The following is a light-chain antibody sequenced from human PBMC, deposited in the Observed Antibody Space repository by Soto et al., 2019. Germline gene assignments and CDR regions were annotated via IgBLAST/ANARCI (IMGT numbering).Light chain of an antibody. CDR1: QSVSRC. Sequence: EIVLPQSPGTLSLSPGERDTLSCRASQSVSRCLAWYQQKPGQAPRLLIFDASNRATGIPDRFSGSGSGTDFTLTISRLEPEDFAVYYCQQYGSSPQTFGQGTKVDIK. V-gene: IGKV3-20*01. CDR3: QQYGSSPQT. J-gene: IGKJ1*01. CDR2: DAS.